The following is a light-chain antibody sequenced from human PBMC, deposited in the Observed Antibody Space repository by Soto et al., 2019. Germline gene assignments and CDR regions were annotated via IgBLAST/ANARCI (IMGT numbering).Light chain of an antibody. CDR3: SLYTSSTFYV. CDR2: EVS. J-gene: IGLJ1*01. Sequence: QSALTQPPSVSGSPGQSVTISCTGTSSDVGYYNRVSWYQQPPGTAPKLLIYEVSNRPSGVPDRFSGSKSGNTAPLTISGLQAEDEADYYCSLYTSSTFYVFGTGTKVTVL. CDR1: SSDVGYYNR. V-gene: IGLV2-18*01.